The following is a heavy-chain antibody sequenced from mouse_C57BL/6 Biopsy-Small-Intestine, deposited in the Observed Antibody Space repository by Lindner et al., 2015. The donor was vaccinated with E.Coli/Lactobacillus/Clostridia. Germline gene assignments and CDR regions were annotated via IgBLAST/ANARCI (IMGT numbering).Heavy chain of an antibody. CDR1: GYTFTDYY. J-gene: IGHJ4*01. D-gene: IGHD1-2*01. CDR2: INPSGGNA. V-gene: IGHV1-84*02. CDR3: AISRDGYN. Sequence: SVKVSCKASGYTFTDYYIHWVRQAPGQGLEWMGMINPSGGNADYAQKFQGRVTMTRDTSTSTVYMDMSGLTSEDTAVYYCAISRDGYNWGQGTRVTVSS.